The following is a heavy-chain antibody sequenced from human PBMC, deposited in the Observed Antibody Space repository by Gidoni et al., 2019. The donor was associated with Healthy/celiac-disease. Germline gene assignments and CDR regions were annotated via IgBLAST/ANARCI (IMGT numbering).Heavy chain of an antibody. CDR3: AREFTYGGNEEGMDV. CDR1: GYTFTGYY. J-gene: IGHJ6*02. V-gene: IGHV1-2*04. Sequence: QVQLVQSGAEVKKPGASVKVSCKASGYTFTGYYMHWVRQAPGQGLEWMGWINPNSGGTNYAQKFQGWVTMTRDTSISTAYMELSRLRSDDTAVYYCAREFTYGGNEEGMDVWGQGTTVTVSS. CDR2: INPNSGGT. D-gene: IGHD4-17*01.